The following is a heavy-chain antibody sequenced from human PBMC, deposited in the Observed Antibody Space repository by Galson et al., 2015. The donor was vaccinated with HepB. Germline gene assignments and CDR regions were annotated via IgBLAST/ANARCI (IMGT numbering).Heavy chain of an antibody. V-gene: IGHV3-74*01. CDR3: ARDTTGVGDAFDI. CDR1: GFTFINYW. J-gene: IGHJ3*02. D-gene: IGHD1-1*01. Sequence: SLRLSCAASGFTFINYWMHWVRQAPGKGLVWVSRINGAGRTTNYAGSVKGRFTISRDNAKNTLYLQTNSLRAEDTAVYYCARDTTGVGDAFDIWGQGTMVTVSS. CDR2: INGAGRTT.